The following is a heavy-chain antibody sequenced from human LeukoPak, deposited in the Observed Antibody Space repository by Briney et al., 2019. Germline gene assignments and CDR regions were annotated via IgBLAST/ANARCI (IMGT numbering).Heavy chain of an antibody. CDR3: ARGRGFDY. Sequence: SETLSLTCTVSGGSISSSSYYWGWIRQPPGKGLEWIGSIYYSGSTYYNPSLKSRVTISVDTSKNQFSLKLSSVTAADTAVYYCARGRGFDYWGQGTLVTVSS. CDR2: IYYSGST. CDR1: GGSISSSSYY. V-gene: IGHV4-39*07. J-gene: IGHJ4*02.